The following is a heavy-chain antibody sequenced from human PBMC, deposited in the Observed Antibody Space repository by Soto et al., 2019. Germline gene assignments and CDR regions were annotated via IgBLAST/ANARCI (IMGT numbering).Heavy chain of an antibody. CDR2: IYPGNSDT. V-gene: IGHV5-51*01. D-gene: IGHD3-9*01. Sequence: PGAYLKISCKGSGDSFSNYWIAWVRQMPGKGLEWMGIIYPGNSDTRYSPSFQGQVTISADTSINTVYLQWSSLKASDTAMYYCAGHPNWWMSVYFRRGGFDPPGQAILGSV. J-gene: IGHJ5*02. CDR1: GDSFSNYW. CDR3: AGHPNWWMSVYFRRGGFDP.